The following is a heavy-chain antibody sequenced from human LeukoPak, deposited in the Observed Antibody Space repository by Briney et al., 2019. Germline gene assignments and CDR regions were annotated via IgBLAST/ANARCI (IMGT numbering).Heavy chain of an antibody. CDR1: GFTFSDYY. D-gene: IGHD3-16*02. CDR3: ARDGYYDYVWGSYRPFDY. J-gene: IGHJ4*02. CDR2: ISSSGSTI. Sequence: PGGSLRLSCAASGFTFSDYYMSWIRQAPGKGLEWVSYISSSGSTIYYADSVKGRFTISRDNAKNSLYLQMNSLRAEDTAVYYCARDGYYDYVWGSYRPFDYWGQGTLVTVSS. V-gene: IGHV3-11*04.